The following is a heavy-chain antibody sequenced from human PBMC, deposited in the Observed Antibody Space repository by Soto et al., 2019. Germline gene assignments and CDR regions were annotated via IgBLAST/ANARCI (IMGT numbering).Heavy chain of an antibody. CDR1: GFSLSTTGGG. CDR2: IYWHDDK. CDR3: THRGGATVGLYYFDY. J-gene: IGHJ4*02. V-gene: IGHV2-5*01. Sequence: SGPTMVNPTQTGTLSCTFSGFSLSTTGGGVSWIGQPPGKALERLALIYWHDDKRYSPSLKSRLTITKDTSKNQVVLTMTNMDPVDTATYYCTHRGGATVGLYYFDYWGQGAMVTVYS. D-gene: IGHD3-16*01.